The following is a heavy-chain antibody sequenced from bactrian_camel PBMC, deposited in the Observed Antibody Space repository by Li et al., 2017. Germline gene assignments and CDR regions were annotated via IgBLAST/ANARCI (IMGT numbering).Heavy chain of an antibody. D-gene: IGHD6*01. CDR3: AVDLPVRYCRSADLTYWSTDFGY. CDR2: IDSGGGA. V-gene: IGHV3S67*01. J-gene: IGHJ6*01. CDR1: GYTINDYC. Sequence: DVQLVESGGGSVQRGGSLRLSCAASGYTINDYCMGWFRQASGKEREGVAGIDSGGGAHYADSVKGRFTISLDNANNTLYLQMNSLKSEDTAMYYCAVDLPVRYCRSADLTYWSTDFGYWGQGTQVTVS.